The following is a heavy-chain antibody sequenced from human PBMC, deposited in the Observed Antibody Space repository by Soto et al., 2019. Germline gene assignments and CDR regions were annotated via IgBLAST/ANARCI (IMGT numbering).Heavy chain of an antibody. D-gene: IGHD4-17*01. Sequence: ASVKVSCKASGGTFSSYTISWVRQAPGQGLEWMGGIIPSFGTANYAQKFQGRVTITADESTSTAYMELSSLRSEDTAVYYCARDHRADYGDRFDYWGQGTLVTVSS. CDR1: GGTFSSYT. V-gene: IGHV1-69*13. CDR3: ARDHRADYGDRFDY. J-gene: IGHJ4*02. CDR2: IIPSFGTA.